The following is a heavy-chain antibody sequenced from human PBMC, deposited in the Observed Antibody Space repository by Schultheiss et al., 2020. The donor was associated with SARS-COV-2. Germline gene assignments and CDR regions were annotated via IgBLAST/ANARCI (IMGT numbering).Heavy chain of an antibody. V-gene: IGHV1-46*01. D-gene: IGHD4-17*01. CDR1: GYTFTSYY. CDR3: ANTGEVSDPNDYGDYGWFDP. Sequence: ASVKVSCKASGYTFTSYYMHWVRQAPGQGLEWMGIINPSGGSTSYAQKFQGRVTMTRDTSISTAYMELSRLRSDDTAVYYCANTGEVSDPNDYGDYGWFDPWGQGTLVTVSS. J-gene: IGHJ5*02. CDR2: INPSGGST.